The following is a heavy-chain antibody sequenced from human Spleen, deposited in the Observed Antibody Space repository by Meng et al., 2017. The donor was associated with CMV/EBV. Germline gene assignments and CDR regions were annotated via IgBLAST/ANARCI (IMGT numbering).Heavy chain of an antibody. CDR1: GGSISSSNW. J-gene: IGHJ4*02. Sequence: LTCAVSGGSISSSNWWSWVRQPPGMGLEWIGEIYDSGSTDSNPSLRSRVTMSVDKSKNQFSLKLSSVTAADTAVYYCARERLAVADYWGQGTLVTVSS. V-gene: IGHV4-4*02. D-gene: IGHD6-19*01. CDR3: ARERLAVADY. CDR2: IYDSGST.